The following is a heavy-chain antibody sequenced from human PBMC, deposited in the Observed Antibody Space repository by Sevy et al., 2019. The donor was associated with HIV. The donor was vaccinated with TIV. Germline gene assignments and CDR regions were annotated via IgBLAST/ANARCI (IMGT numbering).Heavy chain of an antibody. V-gene: IGHV4-61*01. D-gene: IGHD2-21*02. J-gene: IGHJ6*02. Sequence: SETLSLTCTVSGGSISSGRYYWSWVRQSPGKGLEWIAYIYYSANTNYNPSLKSRATISVDTSKNQFSLEWTSVTTADTAVYYCAREGGVVTAPLYYGMDVGGQGTTVTVSS. CDR3: AREGGVVTAPLYYGMDV. CDR1: GGSISSGRYY. CDR2: IYYSANT.